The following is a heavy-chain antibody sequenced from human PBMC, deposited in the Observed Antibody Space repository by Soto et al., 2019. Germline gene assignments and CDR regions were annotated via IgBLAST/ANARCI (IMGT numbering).Heavy chain of an antibody. CDR2: INPNSGGT. D-gene: IGHD1-20*01. Sequence: GASVKVSCKASGYTFTGYYMHWVRQAPGQGLEWMGWINPNSGGTNYAQKFQGWVTMARDTSISTAYMELSRLRSDDTAVYYCARYMKSGYYFDYWGQGTLVTVSS. CDR1: GYTFTGYY. CDR3: ARYMKSGYYFDY. V-gene: IGHV1-2*04. J-gene: IGHJ4*02.